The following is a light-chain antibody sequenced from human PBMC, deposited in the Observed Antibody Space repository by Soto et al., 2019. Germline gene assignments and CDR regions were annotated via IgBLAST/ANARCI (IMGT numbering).Light chain of an antibody. CDR3: CSYARGSTFV. CDR2: EVS. J-gene: IGLJ1*01. Sequence: QSALTQRASVSGSPGQSITISCTGTSSDAGSYNLVSWYQQHPGKAPKVMIYEVSKRPSGVSNRFSGSKSGNTASLTISGLQAEDEADYYCCSYARGSTFVFGTGTKVTVL. V-gene: IGLV2-23*02. CDR1: SSDAGSYNL.